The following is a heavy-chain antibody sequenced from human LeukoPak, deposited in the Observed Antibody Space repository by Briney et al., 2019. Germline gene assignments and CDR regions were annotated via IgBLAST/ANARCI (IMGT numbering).Heavy chain of an antibody. Sequence: GGSLRLSCAASGFTFDDYTMHWVRQAPGKGLEWVSLISWDGGSAYYADSVKGRFTTSRDNSKNSLYLQMNSLRTEDTALYYCAKDGYCSGGSCYSRYYYYGMDVWGQGTTVTVSS. V-gene: IGHV3-43*01. CDR2: ISWDGGSA. CDR1: GFTFDDYT. CDR3: AKDGYCSGGSCYSRYYYYGMDV. D-gene: IGHD2-15*01. J-gene: IGHJ6*02.